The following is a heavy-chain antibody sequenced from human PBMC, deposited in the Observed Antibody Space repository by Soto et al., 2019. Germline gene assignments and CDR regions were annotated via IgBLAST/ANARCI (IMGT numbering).Heavy chain of an antibody. CDR3: TRECAGIVAGSAGNDARVI. V-gene: IGHV1-2*02. J-gene: IGHJ3*02. Sequence: ASVKVSCKASGYTLSDYYIQWVRQAPGQGLEWMGWINPNSGDPNYAQKFQGRVTMTRDTSINKAYMELRWLRSEDTAVYYCTRECAGIVAGSAGNDARVIWG. CDR1: GYTLSDYY. CDR2: INPNSGDP. D-gene: IGHD6-13*01.